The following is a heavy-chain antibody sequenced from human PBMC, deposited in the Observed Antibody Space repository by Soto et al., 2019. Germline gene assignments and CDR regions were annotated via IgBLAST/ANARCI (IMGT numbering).Heavy chain of an antibody. Sequence: EVQLVESGGGLVKPGGSLRLSCAASGLTFSSYSMNWVRQAPGKGLEWVSSISSSSSYIYYADSVKGRFTISRDNAKNSLYLQMNSLRAEDTAVYYCARGPDGYNSVWGQGTLVTVSS. CDR3: ARGPDGYNSV. J-gene: IGHJ4*02. CDR1: GLTFSSYS. V-gene: IGHV3-21*01. D-gene: IGHD5-12*01. CDR2: ISSSSSYI.